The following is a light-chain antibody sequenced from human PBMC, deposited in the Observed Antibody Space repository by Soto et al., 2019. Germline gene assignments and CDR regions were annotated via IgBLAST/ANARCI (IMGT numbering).Light chain of an antibody. V-gene: IGLV2-23*02. Sequence: QSVLTQPASVSGSPGQSITISCTGTSSDFGTYNLVSWYQQHPGKAPKLMIYEVSKRPSGVSNRFSASKSGNTASLTISGLQAEDEADYYCCSYARSSTLYVFGTGTKVTVL. CDR1: SSDFGTYNL. CDR3: CSYARSSTLYV. J-gene: IGLJ1*01. CDR2: EVS.